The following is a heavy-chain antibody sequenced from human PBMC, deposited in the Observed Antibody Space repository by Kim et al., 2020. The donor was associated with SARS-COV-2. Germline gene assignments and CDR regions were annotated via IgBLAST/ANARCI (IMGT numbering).Heavy chain of an antibody. V-gene: IGHV1-3*01. Sequence: GKTYYSEKFQGRVTITRDTSASTAYMELSSLTSEDTAVYYCATLVIAPDYWGQGTLVTVSS. CDR2: GKT. J-gene: IGHJ4*02. D-gene: IGHD2-21*01. CDR3: ATLVIAPDY.